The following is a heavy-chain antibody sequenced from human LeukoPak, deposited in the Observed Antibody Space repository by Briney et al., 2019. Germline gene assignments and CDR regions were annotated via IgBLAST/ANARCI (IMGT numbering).Heavy chain of an antibody. Sequence: GGSLRLSCAASGFTFSSYEMNWVRQAPGKGLEWVSYISSSGSTIYYADSVKGRFTISRDNAKNSLYLQMNSLRAEDTAVYYCARAGQDYYYYYMDVWGKGTTVTVSS. CDR3: ARAGQDYYYYYMDV. CDR1: GFTFSSYE. V-gene: IGHV3-48*03. J-gene: IGHJ6*03. CDR2: ISSSGSTI.